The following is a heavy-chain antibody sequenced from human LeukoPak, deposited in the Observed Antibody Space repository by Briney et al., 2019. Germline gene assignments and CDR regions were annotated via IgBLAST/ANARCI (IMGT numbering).Heavy chain of an antibody. CDR1: GGTFSSYA. CDR2: IIPIFGTA. Sequence: SVKVSCKASGGTFSSYAISWVRQAPGQGLEWMGGIIPIFGTANYAQKFQGRVTITADGSTSTAYMELSSLRSEDTAVYYCARKLVVRGEGAFDYWGQGTLVTVSS. J-gene: IGHJ4*02. V-gene: IGHV1-69*13. CDR3: ARKLVVRGEGAFDY. D-gene: IGHD3-10*01.